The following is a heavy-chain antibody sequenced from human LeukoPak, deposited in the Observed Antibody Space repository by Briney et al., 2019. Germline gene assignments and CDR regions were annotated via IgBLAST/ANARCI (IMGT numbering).Heavy chain of an antibody. J-gene: IGHJ3*02. V-gene: IGHV4-34*01. CDR3: ARFPCHGHSCYSGIWAFDI. Sequence: SETLSLTCAVYGGSFSGYYWNWIRQPPGKGLEWIGEINDSGDANNNPSLKSRVTISIDTSKNQFSLSLTSVTAADTAVYYCARFPCHGHSCYSGIWAFDIWGQGTMVTVSS. CDR2: INDSGDA. D-gene: IGHD2-15*01. CDR1: GGSFSGYY.